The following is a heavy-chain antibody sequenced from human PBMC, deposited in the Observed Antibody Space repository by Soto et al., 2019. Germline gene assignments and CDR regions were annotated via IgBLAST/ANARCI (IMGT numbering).Heavy chain of an antibody. J-gene: IGHJ4*02. CDR3: ARGRYGDY. CDR2: ISAHNGNT. CDR1: GYTFTSYG. V-gene: IGHV1-18*01. Sequence: QVHLVQSGAEVKKPGASVKVSCKASGYTFTSYGITRVRQAPGQGLEWMGWISAHNGNTDYAQKLQGRVIVTRDTSTSTAYMELRSLISDDTAVYYCARGRYGDYWGKGALVTVSS. D-gene: IGHD1-1*01.